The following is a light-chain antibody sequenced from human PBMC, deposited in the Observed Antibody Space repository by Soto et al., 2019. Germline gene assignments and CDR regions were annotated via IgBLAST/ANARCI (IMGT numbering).Light chain of an antibody. J-gene: IGKJ1*01. Sequence: QMTQSPSSLSASVGDRVTITCLTSQSISIYLNWYQQIPGKAPKLLIYASSNLHTGVPSRFSGSASGTDFTLTISSLQPEDSATYYCQQTYSNPRTFGQGTKVDIK. CDR1: QSISIY. V-gene: IGKV1-39*01. CDR2: ASS. CDR3: QQTYSNPRT.